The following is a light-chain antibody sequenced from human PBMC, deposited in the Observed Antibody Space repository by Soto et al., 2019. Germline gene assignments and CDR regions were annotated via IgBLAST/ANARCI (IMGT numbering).Light chain of an antibody. CDR3: QQLNSYPLT. Sequence: DIQMTQSPSPLSASVGDRVTITCLASQSISGYLAWYQQKPGEAPKLLIYDGSTLESGVPSRFSGSGSETQFTLTISGLQPEDVATYYCQQLNSYPLTFGGGTKVDIK. J-gene: IGKJ4*01. V-gene: IGKV1-5*01. CDR2: DGS. CDR1: QSISGY.